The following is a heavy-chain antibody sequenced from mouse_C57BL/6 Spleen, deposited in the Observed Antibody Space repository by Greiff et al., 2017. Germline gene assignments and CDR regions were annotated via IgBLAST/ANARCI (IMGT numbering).Heavy chain of an antibody. D-gene: IGHD2-4*01. J-gene: IGHJ2*01. Sequence: VKLMESGAELVKPGASVKISCKASGYAFSSYWMNWVKQRPGKGLEWIGQIYPGDGDTNYNGKFKGKATLTADKSSSTAYMQLSSLTSEDSAVSFCARDHYDSPGYWGQGTTLTVSS. CDR2: IYPGDGDT. CDR1: GYAFSSYW. CDR3: ARDHYDSPGY. V-gene: IGHV1-80*01.